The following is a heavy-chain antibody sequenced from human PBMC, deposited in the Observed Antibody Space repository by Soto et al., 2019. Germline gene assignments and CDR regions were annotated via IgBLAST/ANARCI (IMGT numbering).Heavy chain of an antibody. Sequence: TLSLTCTVYDWSFSGYYWSSIRQTPGKGLEWIGYIYYSGSTYYNPSLKSRVTISVDTSKNQFSLKLSSVTAADTAVYYCARDAPPHDFWSGYHDYYGMDVWGQGTTFTVSS. CDR3: ARDAPPHDFWSGYHDYYGMDV. CDR2: IYYSGST. D-gene: IGHD3-3*01. V-gene: IGHV4-34*09. CDR1: DWSFSGYY. J-gene: IGHJ6*02.